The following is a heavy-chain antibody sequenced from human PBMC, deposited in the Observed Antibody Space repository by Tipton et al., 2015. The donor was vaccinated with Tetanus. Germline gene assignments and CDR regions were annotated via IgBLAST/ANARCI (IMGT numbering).Heavy chain of an antibody. D-gene: IGHD2-15*01. Sequence: SLRLSCAASGFIFSSYGIHWVRQAPGKGLEWLAVSWYDGTDKYYADSVKGRFTISRDNSKNTLYLQMNSLRAEDTALYYCAREADCRGGSCFSGDFDTWGQGTQVTGSS. J-gene: IGHJ4*02. CDR3: AREADCRGGSCFSGDFDT. V-gene: IGHV3-33*01. CDR1: GFIFSSYG. CDR2: SWYDGTDK.